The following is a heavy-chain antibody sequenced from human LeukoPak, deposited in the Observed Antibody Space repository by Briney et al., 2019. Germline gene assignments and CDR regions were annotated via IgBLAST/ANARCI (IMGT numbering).Heavy chain of an antibody. J-gene: IGHJ4*02. CDR2: IYHSGST. D-gene: IGHD3-22*01. V-gene: IGHV4-4*02. Sequence: SGTLSLTCAVSGGSISSSNWWSWVRQPPGEGLEWIGEIYHSGSTNYNPSLKSRVTISVDKSKNQFSLKLSSVTAADTAVYYCARGETYYYDSSGSQLDYWGQGTLVTVSS. CDR1: GGSISSSNW. CDR3: ARGETYYYDSSGSQLDY.